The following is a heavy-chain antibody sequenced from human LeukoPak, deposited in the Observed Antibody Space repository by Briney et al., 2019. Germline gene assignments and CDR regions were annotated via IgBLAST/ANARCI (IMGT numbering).Heavy chain of an antibody. V-gene: IGHV1-8*01. CDR3: ARGRSRYGMDV. Sequence: GASVKVSCKASGYTFSTYDINWVRQAPGQGLEWMGWMKPNSGNTVYAQKFQGRVTMTRNTSISTAYVELSSLRSEDTAIYYCARGRSRYGMDVWGQGTTVTVSS. CDR2: MKPNSGNT. J-gene: IGHJ6*02. CDR1: GYTFSTYD.